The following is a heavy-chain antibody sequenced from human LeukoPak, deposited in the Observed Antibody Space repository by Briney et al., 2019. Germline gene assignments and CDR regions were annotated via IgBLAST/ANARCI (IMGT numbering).Heavy chain of an antibody. D-gene: IGHD3-10*01. CDR3: ARDVGSPGYYMDV. V-gene: IGHV3-21*01. CDR2: ISSSSSYI. Sequence: GGSLRLSCAVSGFTFRSFAMNWVRQAPGKGLEWVSSISSSSSYIYYADSVKGRFTISRDNAKNSLYLQMNSLRAEDTAVYYCARDVGSPGYYMDVWGKGTTVTVSS. J-gene: IGHJ6*03. CDR1: GFTFRSFA.